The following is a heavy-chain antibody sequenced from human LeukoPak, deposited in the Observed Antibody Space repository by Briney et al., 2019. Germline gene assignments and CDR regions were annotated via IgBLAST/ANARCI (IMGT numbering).Heavy chain of an antibody. J-gene: IGHJ3*02. V-gene: IGHV1-2*02. CDR1: GYTFTWYY. CDR2: INPKSGGT. CDR3: AVLRIGYYNDVFDI. Sequence: ASVKVLCKASGYTFTWYYLHWVRQAPGQGLEWMGWINPKSGGTNSAQKFQGRVTMTTDTSISTAYMEMSRLRSGDTAVYYCAVLRIGYYNDVFDIWGHGTMVTVSS. D-gene: IGHD2-8*01.